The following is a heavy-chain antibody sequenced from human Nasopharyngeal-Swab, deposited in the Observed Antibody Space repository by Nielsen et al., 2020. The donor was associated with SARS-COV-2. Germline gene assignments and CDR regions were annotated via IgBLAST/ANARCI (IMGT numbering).Heavy chain of an antibody. J-gene: IGHJ3*02. V-gene: IGHV4-59*13. CDR3: ARDPSTITMVRGVIPHGAFDI. CDR1: GGSISSYY. CDR2: IYYSGST. D-gene: IGHD3-10*01. Sequence: SETLSLTCTVSGGSISSYYWSWIRQPPGKGLEWIGYIYYSGSTTYNPSLKSRVTISVDTSKNQFSLKLSSVTAADTAVYYCARDPSTITMVRGVIPHGAFDIWGQGTMVTVSS.